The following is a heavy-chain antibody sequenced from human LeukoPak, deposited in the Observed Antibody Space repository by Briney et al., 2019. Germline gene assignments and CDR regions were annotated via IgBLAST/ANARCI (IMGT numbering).Heavy chain of an antibody. CDR2: SGDSDGST. V-gene: IGHV3-23*01. J-gene: IGHJ4*02. Sequence: GGSLRLSCAASGFIFSGSGMSWVRQAPGKGLEWISSSGDSDGSTYYADSLKGRFTISRDNSKNTLYLQMNNLRAEDTAVYYCAKGGCRGTCNPLAYWGQGALVTVS. CDR3: AKGGCRGTCNPLAY. D-gene: IGHD2-15*01. CDR1: GFIFSGSG.